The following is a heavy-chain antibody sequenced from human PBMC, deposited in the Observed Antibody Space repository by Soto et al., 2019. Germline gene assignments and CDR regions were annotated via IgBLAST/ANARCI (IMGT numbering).Heavy chain of an antibody. CDR2: INPNSGGT. Sequence: GVSVKGSCKASGYTLTGYYMHWVRQAPGQGLEWMGWINPNSGGTNYAQKFQGWVTMTRDTSISTAYMELSRLRSDDTAVYYCARYLAYSSSSQGNYYYYGMDVWGQGTTVTVSS. CDR1: GYTLTGYY. D-gene: IGHD6-6*01. CDR3: ARYLAYSSSSQGNYYYYGMDV. V-gene: IGHV1-2*04. J-gene: IGHJ6*02.